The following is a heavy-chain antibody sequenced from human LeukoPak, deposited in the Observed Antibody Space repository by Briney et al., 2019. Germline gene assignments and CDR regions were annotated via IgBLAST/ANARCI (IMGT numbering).Heavy chain of an antibody. J-gene: IGHJ6*02. D-gene: IGHD2-2*01. Sequence: SETLSLTCTVSGGSISGFYWTWIRQPPGKGLEWIGQIYYTGSADYNPSLKSRITISVDASKNQISLMVRSVTAADTAVYHCARDVVVVPAAIHYGMDVWGQGTTVTVSS. CDR3: ARDVVVVPAAIHYGMDV. V-gene: IGHV4-59*01. CDR2: IYYTGSA. CDR1: GGSISGFY.